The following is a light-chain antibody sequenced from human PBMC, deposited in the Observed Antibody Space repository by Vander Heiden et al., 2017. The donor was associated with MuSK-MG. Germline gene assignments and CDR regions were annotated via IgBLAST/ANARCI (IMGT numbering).Light chain of an antibody. CDR3: QAADSSGKV. CDR1: SLLKQY. CDR2: KDR. V-gene: IGLV3-25*03. J-gene: IGLJ2*01. Sequence: SSELPQPPSVSVSPVPTARITCSGASLLKQYAYWYQQKPGQAPVLVIYKDRERSAGIPERCSGSSSGTTVTLTIRGVQAEDEDYYYWQAADSSGKVFGGGTKLTVL.